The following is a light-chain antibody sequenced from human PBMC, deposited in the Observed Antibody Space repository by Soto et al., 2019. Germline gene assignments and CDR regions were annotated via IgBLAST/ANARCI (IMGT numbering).Light chain of an antibody. CDR1: QSLSRGY. Sequence: EIVLTQSPGTLSVSPGERAALCCRATQSLSRGYLAWYQQKPGQAPRLLIYSASNRATGIPDRFIGSGSGTDFTLTISRVEPEDFAVYYCQQYESPPPFIIGPGTKVDFK. CDR3: QQYESPPPFI. CDR2: SAS. V-gene: IGKV3-20*01. J-gene: IGKJ3*01.